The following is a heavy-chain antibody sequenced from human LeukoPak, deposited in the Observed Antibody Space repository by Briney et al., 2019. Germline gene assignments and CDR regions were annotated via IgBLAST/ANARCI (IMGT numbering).Heavy chain of an antibody. V-gene: IGHV3-23*01. CDR2: ISGSGGST. CDR3: AKGPLTEVAGTTWDY. J-gene: IGHJ4*02. Sequence: GGALRLSCAAPGFTFSSYAMSWVRQAPGKGLEWGSAISGSGGSTYYADSVKGRFTISRDNSKNTLYLQMNSLRAEDTAVYYCAKGPLTEVAGTTWDYWGQGTLVTVSS. CDR1: GFTFSSYA. D-gene: IGHD6-19*01.